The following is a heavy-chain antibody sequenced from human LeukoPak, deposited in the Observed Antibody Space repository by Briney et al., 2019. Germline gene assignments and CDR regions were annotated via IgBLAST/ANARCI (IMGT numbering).Heavy chain of an antibody. CDR1: GFTFRNYA. CDR2: ISTGSDST. Sequence: GGSLRLSCVMSGFTFRNYAMNWVRQAPGKGLEWISDISTGSDSTYHIESVRGRFAISRDNSKNTLYLQMNSLRLDDTAVYYCASGLYGGVFDNWGQGTLVTVSS. J-gene: IGHJ4*02. CDR3: ASGLYGGVFDN. D-gene: IGHD4/OR15-4a*01. V-gene: IGHV3-23*01.